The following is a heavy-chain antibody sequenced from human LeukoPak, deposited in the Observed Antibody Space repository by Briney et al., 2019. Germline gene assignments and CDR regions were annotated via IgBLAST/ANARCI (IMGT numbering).Heavy chain of an antibody. D-gene: IGHD2-15*01. Sequence: GGSLRLSCAASGFTVSSNYMSWVRQAPGKGLEWVSAISGSGGSTYYADSVKGRFTISRDNSKNTLYLQMNSLRAEDTAVYYCARELKVAATGAFDIWGQGTMVTVSS. CDR1: GFTVSSNY. V-gene: IGHV3-53*05. CDR3: ARELKVAATGAFDI. J-gene: IGHJ3*02. CDR2: ISGSGGST.